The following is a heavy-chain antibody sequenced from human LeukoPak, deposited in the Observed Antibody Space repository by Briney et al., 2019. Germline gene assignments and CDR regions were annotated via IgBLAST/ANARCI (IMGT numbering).Heavy chain of an antibody. CDR1: GGSISSSSYY. V-gene: IGHV4-61*01. CDR3: ARDGTVTNGPFDY. D-gene: IGHD4-17*01. J-gene: IGHJ4*02. CDR2: IYYSGST. Sequence: SETLSLTCTVSGGSISSSSYYWSWIRQPPGKGLEWIGNIYYSGSTNYNPSLKSRVTISVDTSKNQFSLKLSSVTAADTAVYYCARDGTVTNGPFDYWGQGTLATVSS.